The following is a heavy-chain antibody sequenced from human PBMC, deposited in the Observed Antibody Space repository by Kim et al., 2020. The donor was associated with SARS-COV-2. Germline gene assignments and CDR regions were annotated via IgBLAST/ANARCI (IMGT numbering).Heavy chain of an antibody. D-gene: IGHD2-2*01. J-gene: IGHJ4*02. Sequence: ASVKVSCKASGYTFTSYGISWVRQAPGQGLEWMGWISAYNGNTNYAQKLQGRVTMTTDTSTSTAYMELRSLRSDDTAVYYCARGRRYCSSASCLYFDYWGQGTLVTVSS. CDR1: GYTFTSYG. CDR3: ARGRRYCSSASCLYFDY. CDR2: ISAYNGNT. V-gene: IGHV1-18*04.